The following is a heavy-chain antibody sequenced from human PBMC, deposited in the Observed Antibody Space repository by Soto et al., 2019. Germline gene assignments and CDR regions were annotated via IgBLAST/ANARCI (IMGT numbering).Heavy chain of an antibody. V-gene: IGHV4-59*08. CDR1: GGSISSYY. D-gene: IGHD6-13*01. J-gene: IGHJ5*02. CDR2: IYYSGGT. CDR3: ARHAIASADPHNWFDP. Sequence: SETLSLTCTVSGGSISSYYWSWIRQPPGKGLEWIGYIYYSGGTNYNPSLKSRVTISLDTSSNQFSLKLSSVTAADTAVYYCARHAIASADPHNWFDPRGQGTLVTVSS.